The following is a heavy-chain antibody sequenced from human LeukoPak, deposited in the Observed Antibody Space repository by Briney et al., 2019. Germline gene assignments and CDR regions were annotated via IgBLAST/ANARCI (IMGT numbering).Heavy chain of an antibody. CDR2: FDPEDGET. D-gene: IGHD6-19*01. J-gene: IGHJ3*02. V-gene: IGHV1-24*01. CDR3: ATETIAVAGQSFDI. Sequence: ASVKVSCKASGYTFNTYGITWVRQAPGPGLEWMGGFDPEDGETIYAQKFQGRVTMTEDTSTDTAYMELSSLRSEDTAVYYCATETIAVAGQSFDIWGQGTMVTVSS. CDR1: GYTFNTYG.